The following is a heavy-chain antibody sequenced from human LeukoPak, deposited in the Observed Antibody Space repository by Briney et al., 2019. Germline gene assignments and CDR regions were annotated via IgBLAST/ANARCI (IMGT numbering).Heavy chain of an antibody. CDR2: IYPGDCDS. J-gene: IGHJ5*02. CDR3: ATYRYYIEGYNWFDP. D-gene: IGHD3-10*01. Sequence: GGALQISCKGSGFHFKSYWIGWGRQVPGKGLEGMGIIYPGDCDSRYSPSFQGHVTISADKSITTAYLQWSSLKASDTAMYYCATYRYYIEGYNWFDPWGQGTLVTVSS. CDR1: GFHFKSYW. V-gene: IGHV5-51*01.